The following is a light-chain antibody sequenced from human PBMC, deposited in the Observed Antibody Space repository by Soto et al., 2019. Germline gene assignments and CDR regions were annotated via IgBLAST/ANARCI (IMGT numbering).Light chain of an antibody. J-gene: IGKJ1*01. V-gene: IGKV1-12*01. CDR1: QGIANW. Sequence: DIQMTQSPSSVSASVGDRVTITCRASQGIANWLAWYQQKPGKAPKLLIYASSTLQSGVPSRFSGSGSVTDFALTISSLQPEDCAAYWCLQNSDFPWAFGQGTKVEIK. CDR2: ASS. CDR3: LQNSDFPWA.